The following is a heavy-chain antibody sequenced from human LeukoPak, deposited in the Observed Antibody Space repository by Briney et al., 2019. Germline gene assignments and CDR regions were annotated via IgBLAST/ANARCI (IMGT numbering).Heavy chain of an antibody. V-gene: IGHV3-9*03. D-gene: IGHD1-7*01. Sequence: GRSLRLSCVASGFTFHDSALHWVRQPLGKGLEWVSGIIWNGGDTAYADSVKGRFTISRDNSKNSLYLQMNSLRVEDMALYYCVRRSVNYNFDIWGQGTMVTVSS. CDR2: IIWNGGDT. CDR1: GFTFHDSA. CDR3: VRRSVNYNFDI. J-gene: IGHJ3*02.